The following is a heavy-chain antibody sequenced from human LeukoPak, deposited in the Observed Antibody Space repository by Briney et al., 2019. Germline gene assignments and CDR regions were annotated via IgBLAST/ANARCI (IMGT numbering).Heavy chain of an antibody. V-gene: IGHV1-3*04. CDR2: INTGNGNT. D-gene: IGHD6-13*01. CDR3: ARDWSVAAAGRLSAY. Sequence: ASVKVSCKASGYTFSSFAIHWVRQAPGQRLEWMGWINTGNGNTRYSQKFQGRFTITRDTSASTAYMELSSLRSEDTAVYYCARDWSVAAAGRLSAYWGQGTLVTVSS. CDR1: GYTFSSFA. J-gene: IGHJ4*02.